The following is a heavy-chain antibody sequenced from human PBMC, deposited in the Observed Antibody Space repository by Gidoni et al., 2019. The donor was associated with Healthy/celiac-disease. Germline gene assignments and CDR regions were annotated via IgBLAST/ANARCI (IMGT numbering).Heavy chain of an antibody. CDR3: ARGGSGDGRTFDY. CDR1: GFTVSSNY. Sequence: EAQLVESGGGLVQPGGSLRLSCVACGFTVSSNYMGWVRQAPGKWVEWVSVIYSGGSPDYADSGKGRFTISRDNSKNTLYLKMNSLRAEDTAVYYCARGGSGDGRTFDYWGQGTLVTVSS. J-gene: IGHJ4*02. CDR2: IYSGGSP. D-gene: IGHD4-17*01. V-gene: IGHV3-66*02.